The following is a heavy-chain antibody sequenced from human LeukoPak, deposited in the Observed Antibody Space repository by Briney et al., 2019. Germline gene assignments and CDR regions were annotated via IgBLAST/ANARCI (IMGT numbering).Heavy chain of an antibody. D-gene: IGHD6-13*01. V-gene: IGHV1-18*01. Sequence: ASVKVSCKALGYTFMSYGINWVRQAPGQGLERMGWISTYDGNTNYAQKFQGRVTMTTDTSTSTAYMELRSLRFDDTGVYYCARPYRISWYYPAGVWGQGTPVTVSS. CDR1: GYTFMSYG. J-gene: IGHJ4*02. CDR3: ARPYRISWYYPAGV. CDR2: ISTYDGNT.